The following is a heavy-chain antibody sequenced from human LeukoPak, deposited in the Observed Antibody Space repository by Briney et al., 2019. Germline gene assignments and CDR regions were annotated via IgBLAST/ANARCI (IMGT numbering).Heavy chain of an antibody. D-gene: IGHD3-3*01. CDR1: GGSISSYY. V-gene: IGHV4-4*07. Sequence: SETLSLTCTVSGGSISSYYWSWIRQPAGKGLEWIGRIYTSGSTNYNPSLKSRVTMSVETSKKQFSLKLSSVTAADTAVYYCARGPSRRSITIFGVVIPPQDDWFDPWGQGTLVTVSS. CDR3: ARGPSRRSITIFGVVIPPQDDWFDP. J-gene: IGHJ5*02. CDR2: IYTSGST.